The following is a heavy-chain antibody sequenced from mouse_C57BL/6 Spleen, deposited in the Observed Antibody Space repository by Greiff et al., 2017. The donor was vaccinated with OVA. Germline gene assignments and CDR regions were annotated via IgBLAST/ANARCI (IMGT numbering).Heavy chain of an antibody. J-gene: IGHJ2*01. CDR3: TRYSPHFDY. D-gene: IGHD2-12*01. CDR2: IDPGTGGT. V-gene: IGHV1-15*01. Sequence: VQLQQSGAELVRPGASVTLSCKASGYTFTDYEMHWVKQTPVHGLEWIGAIDPGTGGTAYNQKFKGKAILTADKSSSTAYMKLRSLTSEDSAVYYGTRYSPHFDYWGQGTTLTVSS. CDR1: GYTFTDYE.